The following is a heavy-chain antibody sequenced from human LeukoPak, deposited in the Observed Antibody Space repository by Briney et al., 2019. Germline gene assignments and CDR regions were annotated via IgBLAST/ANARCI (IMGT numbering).Heavy chain of an antibody. Sequence: SVKVSCKASGGTFSSYAISWVRQAPGQGLEWMGRIIPILGIANYAQKFQGRVTITADKSTSTAYMELSSLRSEDTAVYYCARDLLFGGAPPDYWGQGTLVTVSS. CDR2: IIPILGIA. CDR3: ARDLLFGGAPPDY. D-gene: IGHD1-26*01. V-gene: IGHV1-69*04. J-gene: IGHJ4*02. CDR1: GGTFSSYA.